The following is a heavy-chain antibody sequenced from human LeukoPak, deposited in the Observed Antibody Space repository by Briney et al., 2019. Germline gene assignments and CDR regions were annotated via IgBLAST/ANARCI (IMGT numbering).Heavy chain of an antibody. CDR2: VTGSGRTT. V-gene: IGHV3-23*01. CDR1: GLTFNNYA. Sequence: GGSLRLSCAASGLTFNNYAMSWVRQAPGKGLEWVSGVTGSGRTTYYADSVKGRFTISRDNSKNSLYLQINSLRAEDTAVYYCAKGLLITILGSLDYWGQGTLVTVSS. CDR3: AKGLLITILGSLDY. J-gene: IGHJ4*02. D-gene: IGHD3-3*01.